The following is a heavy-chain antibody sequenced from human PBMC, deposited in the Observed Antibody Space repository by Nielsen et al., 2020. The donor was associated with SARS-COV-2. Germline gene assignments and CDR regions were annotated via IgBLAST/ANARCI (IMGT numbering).Heavy chain of an antibody. D-gene: IGHD3-10*01. CDR1: GYTFSHYV. CDR2: MNTNTGDP. CDR3: ARGGIALVRGTPERFDP. Sequence: ASVKVSCKASGYTFSHYVINWVRQAPGQGLEWMGWMNTNTGDPMYAQDFTGRFVFSLDSSVSTAYLHISGLKPEDTAVYYCARGGIALVRGTPERFDPWGQGTLVTGYS. J-gene: IGHJ5*02. V-gene: IGHV7-4-1*02.